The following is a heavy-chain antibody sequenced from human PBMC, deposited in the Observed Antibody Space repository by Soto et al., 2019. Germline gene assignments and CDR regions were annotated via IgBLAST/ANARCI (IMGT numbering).Heavy chain of an antibody. CDR3: ATSPKGYCSSTSCPGFDY. CDR1: GGTFSSYT. V-gene: IGHV1-69*02. Sequence: QVPLVQSGAEVKKPGSSVKVSCKASGGTFSSYTISWVRQAPGQGLEWMGRIIPILGIANYAQKFQGRVTITADKSTSTAYMELSSLRSEDTAVYYCATSPKGYCSSTSCPGFDYWGQGTLVTVSS. CDR2: IIPILGIA. J-gene: IGHJ4*02. D-gene: IGHD2-2*01.